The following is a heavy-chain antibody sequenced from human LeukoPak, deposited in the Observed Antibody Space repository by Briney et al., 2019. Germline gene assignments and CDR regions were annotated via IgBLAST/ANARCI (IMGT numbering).Heavy chain of an antibody. CDR3: ARESMVRGVIGY. J-gene: IGHJ4*02. V-gene: IGHV4-61*01. Sequence: SETLSLTCTVSGGSVSSGSYYWSWIRQPPGKGLAWIAYIYYSGSTNYNPSLKSRVTISVDTSKNQFSLKLSSVTAADTAVYYCARESMVRGVIGYWGQGTLVTVSS. D-gene: IGHD3-10*01. CDR2: IYYSGST. CDR1: GGSVSSGSYY.